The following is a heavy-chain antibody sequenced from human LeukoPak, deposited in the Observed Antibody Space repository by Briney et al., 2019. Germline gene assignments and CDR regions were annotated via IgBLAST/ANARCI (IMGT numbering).Heavy chain of an antibody. Sequence: PGGSLRLSCVASGFTFSNYWMHWVRQAPGKGLEWVAVISNDGSNKKFADSVKGRFTISRDNSKNTLYLQMNSLRVEDTAVYYCAKGHGLSGLRRYYFDYWGQGTLVTVSS. CDR2: ISNDGSNK. CDR3: AKGHGLSGLRRYYFDY. V-gene: IGHV3-30*18. CDR1: GFTFSNYW. D-gene: IGHD3-10*01. J-gene: IGHJ4*02.